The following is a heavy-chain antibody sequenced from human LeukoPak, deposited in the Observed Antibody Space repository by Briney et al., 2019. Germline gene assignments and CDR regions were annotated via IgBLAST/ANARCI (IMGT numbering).Heavy chain of an antibody. CDR3: ARAGYSYGTYYYYYYMDV. CDR1: GGSISSYY. D-gene: IGHD5-18*01. J-gene: IGHJ6*03. Sequence: PSETLSPTCTVSGGSISSYYWSWIRQPPGKGLEWIGYIYYSGSTNYNPSLKSRVTISVDRSKNQFSLKLSSVTAADTAVYYCARAGYSYGTYYYYYYMDVWGKGTTVTVSS. CDR2: IYYSGST. V-gene: IGHV4-59*01.